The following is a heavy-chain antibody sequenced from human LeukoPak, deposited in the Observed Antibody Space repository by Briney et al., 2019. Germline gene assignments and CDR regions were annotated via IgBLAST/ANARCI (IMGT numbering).Heavy chain of an antibody. D-gene: IGHD2-2*01. J-gene: IGHJ4*02. CDR2: ISYDGSNK. V-gene: IGHV3-30-3*01. CDR1: GFTFSSYA. Sequence: GGSLRLSCAASGFTFSSYAMHWVRQAPGKGLEWVAVISYDGSNKYYADSVKGRFTISRDNSKNTLYLQMTSLRAEDTAVYYCARGYCSGTSCRLLDYWGQGTLVTVSS. CDR3: ARGYCSGTSCRLLDY.